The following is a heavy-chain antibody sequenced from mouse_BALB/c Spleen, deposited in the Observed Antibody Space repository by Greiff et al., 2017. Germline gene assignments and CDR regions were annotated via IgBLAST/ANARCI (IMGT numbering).Heavy chain of an antibody. V-gene: IGHV3-8*02. D-gene: IGHD2-10*02. CDR2: ISYSGST. CDR1: GDSITSGY. J-gene: IGHJ3*01. CDR3: ARWGYGKGAWFAY. Sequence: EVKLQESGPSLVKPSQTLSLTCSVTGDSITSGYWNWIRKFPGNKLEYMGYISYSGSTYYNPSLKSRISITRDTSKNQYYLQLNSVTTEDTATYYCARWGYGKGAWFAYWGQGTLVTVSA.